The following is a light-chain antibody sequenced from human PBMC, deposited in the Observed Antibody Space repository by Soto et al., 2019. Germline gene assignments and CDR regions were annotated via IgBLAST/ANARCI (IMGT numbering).Light chain of an antibody. CDR2: YVT. Sequence: QSALTQPRSVSGSPGQSVTISCTGTSSDVGGYDYVSWYQQHPGKAPKLMIYYVTKRPSGVPDRFSGSRSGNTASLTISGLKADDDADYYCCSYAGSYTFHVFGTGPKLNVL. V-gene: IGLV2-11*01. J-gene: IGLJ1*01. CDR1: SSDVGGYDY. CDR3: CSYAGSYTFHV.